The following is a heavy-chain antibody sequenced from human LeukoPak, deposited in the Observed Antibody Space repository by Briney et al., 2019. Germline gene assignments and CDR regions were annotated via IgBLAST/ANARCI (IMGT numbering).Heavy chain of an antibody. D-gene: IGHD5-18*01. Sequence: GEALKISCKCFGFDFTAYGIAWVGQMPGKGLEWMGNIYPGGSNGRYSPSCQGQVTMSADKSITTIYLQWSSLKASDTAMYYCARHFHSAWFGFWGQGSLVTVSS. CDR1: GFDFTAYG. CDR3: ARHFHSAWFGF. J-gene: IGHJ4*02. CDR2: IYPGGSNG. V-gene: IGHV5-51*01.